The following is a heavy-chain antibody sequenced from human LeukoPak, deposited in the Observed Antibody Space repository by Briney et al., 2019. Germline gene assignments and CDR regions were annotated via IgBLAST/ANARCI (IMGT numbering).Heavy chain of an antibody. CDR2: INPKSGGT. CDR1: GYSFIDYY. V-gene: IGHV1-2*02. D-gene: IGHD5-24*01. J-gene: IGHJ4*02. CDR3: APAIMTFDY. Sequence: GASVKVSCKASGYSFIDYYMHWVRQAPGQGLEWMGWINPKSGGTNYAQKFQDRVTMTTDTSISTAYMELSRLTSDDTAVYYCAPAIMTFDYWGQGTLVTVSS.